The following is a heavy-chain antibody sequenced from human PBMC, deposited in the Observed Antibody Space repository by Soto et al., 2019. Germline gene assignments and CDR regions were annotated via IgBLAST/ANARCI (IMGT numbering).Heavy chain of an antibody. J-gene: IGHJ4*02. V-gene: IGHV2-5*02. CDR1: GFSLSTSAVG. Sequence: QITLKESGPTLVKPTQTLTLTCTFSGFSLSTSAVGVGWIRQPPGKALEWLTVIYGDDDKRSSPSLRSRLTITNVTSKNLLVPNLTNMDPLGPVTYYSAHRHRPSAGLSDVWGQGTLVTVSS. D-gene: IGHD2-15*01. CDR3: AHRHRPSAGLSDV. CDR2: IYGDDDK.